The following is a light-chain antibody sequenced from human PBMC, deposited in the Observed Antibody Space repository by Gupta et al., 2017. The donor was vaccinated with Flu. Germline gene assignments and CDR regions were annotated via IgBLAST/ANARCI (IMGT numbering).Light chain of an antibody. J-gene: IGKJ4*01. CDR1: QDIRNY. V-gene: IGKV1-33*01. Sequence: DIQITPSPSSLSASVGDRVIITCQASQDIRNYLNWYQQKPGKAPKLLIYDASNLETGVPPRFSGSGSGTHFTFTIDILQPEDIATYYCQQYDNLPLTFGGGTKVEIK. CDR3: QQYDNLPLT. CDR2: DAS.